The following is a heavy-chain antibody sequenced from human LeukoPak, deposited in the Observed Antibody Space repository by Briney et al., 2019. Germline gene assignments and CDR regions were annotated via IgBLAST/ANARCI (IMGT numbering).Heavy chain of an antibody. J-gene: IGHJ4*02. V-gene: IGHV1-46*01. D-gene: IGHD1-26*01. CDR1: GYTFTSYY. CDR3: ARDGSGSYYGHFDY. CDR2: INPSDGTT. Sequence: ASVKVSCKASGYTFTSYYMHWVRQAPGQGLEWMGIINPSDGTTSHAQKFQGRVTMTRDTSTSTVHMELSSLRSEDTAVYYCARDGSGSYYGHFDYWGQGTLVTVPS.